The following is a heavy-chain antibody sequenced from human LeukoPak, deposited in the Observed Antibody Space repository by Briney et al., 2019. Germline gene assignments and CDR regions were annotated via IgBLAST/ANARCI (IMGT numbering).Heavy chain of an antibody. CDR3: ARRDLSDGRWLFLDY. CDR1: GFTSSSHP. CDR2: ISGSGSTT. J-gene: IGHJ4*02. D-gene: IGHD3-22*01. Sequence: GGSLRLSCAVSGFTSSSHPMNWVRQAPGKGLEWVSSISGSGSTTHYADSVKGRFTISRDNSKNTLYLQMNDLRAEDTAIYHCARRDLSDGRWLFLDYWGQGTLVTVSS. V-gene: IGHV3-23*01.